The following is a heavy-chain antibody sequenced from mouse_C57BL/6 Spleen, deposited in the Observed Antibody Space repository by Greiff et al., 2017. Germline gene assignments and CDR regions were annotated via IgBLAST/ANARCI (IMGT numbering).Heavy chain of an antibody. CDR3: ARVTTVVGRYFDV. Sequence: EVKLEESGPGLVKPSQSLSLTCSVTGYSITSGYYWNWIRQFPGNKLEWMGYISYDGSNNYNPSLKNRISITRDTSKNQFFLKLNSVTTEDTATYYCARVTTVVGRYFDVWGTETTVTVSS. CDR1: GYSITSGYY. D-gene: IGHD1-1*01. CDR2: ISYDGSN. J-gene: IGHJ1*03. V-gene: IGHV3-6*01.